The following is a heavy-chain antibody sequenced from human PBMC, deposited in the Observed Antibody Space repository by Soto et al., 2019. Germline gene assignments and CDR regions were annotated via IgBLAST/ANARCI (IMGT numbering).Heavy chain of an antibody. CDR3: ARPAAKVIFYSGMDV. V-gene: IGHV3-30-3*01. D-gene: IGHD2-21*01. Sequence: QVQLVEFGGGVVQHGRSLRLSCAASGFTFSDYAMHGVRQAPGKGLEWVASISFDGSNEHYADSVQGRFTISRDNSENTLYLQMNSLRADDTAVYYCARPAAKVIFYSGMDVWGQGTTVNFSS. CDR2: ISFDGSNE. J-gene: IGHJ6*02. CDR1: GFTFSDYA.